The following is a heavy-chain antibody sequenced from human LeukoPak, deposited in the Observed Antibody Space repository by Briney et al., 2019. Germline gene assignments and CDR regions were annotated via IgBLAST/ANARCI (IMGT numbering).Heavy chain of an antibody. Sequence: ASVKVSCKASGYTFTSYDINGVRQATGQGLEWMGWMNPNSGNTGYAQKFQGRVTMTRNTSISTAYMELSSLRSEDTAVYYCARERNPNDAFDIWGQGTMVTVSS. V-gene: IGHV1-8*01. CDR3: ARERNPNDAFDI. CDR1: GYTFTSYD. CDR2: MNPNSGNT. D-gene: IGHD5-24*01. J-gene: IGHJ3*02.